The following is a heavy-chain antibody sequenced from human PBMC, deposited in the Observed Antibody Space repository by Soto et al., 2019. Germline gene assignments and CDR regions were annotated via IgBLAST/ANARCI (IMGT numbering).Heavy chain of an antibody. CDR2: INPGESET. Sequence: GESLKISCKGSGYSFTSYWIAWVRQMPGKGLEWMAIINPGESETKYSPSFQGQVSISADKSINTAFLQWGILKASDTAMYYCARHATYYDILSGYYFDYWGQGTQVTVSS. CDR3: ARHATYYDILSGYYFDY. V-gene: IGHV5-51*01. J-gene: IGHJ4*02. CDR1: GYSFTSYW. D-gene: IGHD3-9*01.